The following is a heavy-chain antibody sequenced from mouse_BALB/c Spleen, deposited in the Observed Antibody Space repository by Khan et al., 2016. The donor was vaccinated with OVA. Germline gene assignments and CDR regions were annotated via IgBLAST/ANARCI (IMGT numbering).Heavy chain of an antibody. D-gene: IGHD1-1*01. CDR2: LYPGDGST. J-gene: IGHJ4*01. V-gene: IGHV1S56*01. Sequence: QVQLQQAGPELVKPGALVKISCTASGYTFTAYDINWGKQRPGQGLERIGWLYPGDGSTKYNEKFKGKTTLTADSSSNTAYMQLSSLTSEISAVYFCAREGLLGVGMDYWGQGTSVSVSS. CDR1: GYTFTAYD. CDR3: AREGLLGVGMDY.